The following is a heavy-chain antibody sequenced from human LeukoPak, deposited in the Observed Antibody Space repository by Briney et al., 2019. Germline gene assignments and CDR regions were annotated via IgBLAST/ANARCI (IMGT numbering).Heavy chain of an antibody. Sequence: PSETLSLTCTASGYSISSGYYWGWIRQPPGKGLEWIGSIYHSGSTYYNPSLKSRVTISVDTSKNQFSLKLSSVTAADTAVYYRARIEPNVLLWFGEFTIDYWGQGTLVTVSS. CDR1: GYSISSGYY. CDR2: IYHSGST. D-gene: IGHD3-10*01. J-gene: IGHJ4*02. V-gene: IGHV4-38-2*02. CDR3: ARIEPNVLLWFGEFTIDY.